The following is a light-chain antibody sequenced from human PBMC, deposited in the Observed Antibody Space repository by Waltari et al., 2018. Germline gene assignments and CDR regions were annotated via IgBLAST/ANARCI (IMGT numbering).Light chain of an antibody. CDR3: QQGT. CDR2: EAS. V-gene: IGKV3-11*01. Sequence: EIVLTQSPATLSLSPGERATLSCRASQGVMTYLAWYQQRPGQSPRLLIVEASNRAPGSPARFSGSGSGTDFTLTISSLEPEDSAVYYCQQGTFGPGTKVDI. J-gene: IGKJ3*01. CDR1: QGVMTY.